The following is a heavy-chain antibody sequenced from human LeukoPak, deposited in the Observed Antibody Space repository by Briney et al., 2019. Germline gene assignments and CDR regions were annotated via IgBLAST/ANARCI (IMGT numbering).Heavy chain of an antibody. Sequence: SVKVSCKASGGTFSSYALSWVRQAPGQGLEWMGGIIPIFGTANYAQKFQGRVTITADESTSTAYMELSSLRSEDTAVYYCARQGTYSSAIGMGYWGQGTLVTVSS. CDR3: ARQGTYSSAIGMGY. CDR2: IIPIFGTA. V-gene: IGHV1-69*13. CDR1: GGTFSSYA. J-gene: IGHJ4*02. D-gene: IGHD6-19*01.